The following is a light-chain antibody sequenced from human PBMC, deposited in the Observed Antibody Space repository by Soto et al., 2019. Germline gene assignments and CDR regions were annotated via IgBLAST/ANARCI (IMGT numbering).Light chain of an antibody. CDR3: CSYTSSSTLYV. CDR2: DVS. Sequence: QSALTQPASVSGSPGQSITISCTGTSSDVGDYNYVSWYQQHPGKAPKLMIYDVSNRPSGVSNRFSGSKSGNTASLTISGLQAEDEYDYYCCSYTSSSTLYVFGTGTKLTVL. CDR1: SSDVGDYNY. V-gene: IGLV2-14*01. J-gene: IGLJ1*01.